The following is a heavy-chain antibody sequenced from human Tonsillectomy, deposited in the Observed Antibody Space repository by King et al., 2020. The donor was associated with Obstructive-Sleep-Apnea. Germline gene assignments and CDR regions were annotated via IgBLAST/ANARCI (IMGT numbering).Heavy chain of an antibody. CDR3: ARGHDLENDWYFDL. V-gene: IGHV4-34*01. CDR2: INHSGST. Sequence: VQLQQWGAGLLKPSETLSLTCAVYGGSFSGYYWSWIRQPPGKGLEWIGEINHSGSTNYNPSLKSRVTISVDTSKNQFSLKLSSVTAADTAVYYCARGHDLENDWYFDLWGRGTLVTVSS. J-gene: IGHJ2*01. D-gene: IGHD1-1*01. CDR1: GGSFSGYY.